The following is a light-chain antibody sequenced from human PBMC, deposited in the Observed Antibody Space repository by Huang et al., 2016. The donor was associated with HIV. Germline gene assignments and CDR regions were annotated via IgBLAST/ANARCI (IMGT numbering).Light chain of an antibody. J-gene: IGKJ1*01. CDR3: QQYHSLPWT. Sequence: DIQMTQSPSSLSASVGDRVTITCRASQGIGNSLAWYQQKPEKAPRLLLYATSTFESGVPSRFSGSGSGTHYTLTINTLQPEDIASYYCQQYHSLPWTFGQGTKVEIK. V-gene: IGKV1-NL1*01. CDR1: QGIGNS. CDR2: ATS.